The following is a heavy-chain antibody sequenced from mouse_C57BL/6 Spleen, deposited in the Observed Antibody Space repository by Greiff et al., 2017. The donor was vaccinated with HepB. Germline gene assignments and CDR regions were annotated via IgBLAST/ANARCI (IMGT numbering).Heavy chain of an antibody. J-gene: IGHJ2*01. D-gene: IGHD1-1*01. CDR1: GYTFTSYW. V-gene: IGHV1-50*01. CDR3: ARRGETVFDY. CDR2: IDPSDSYT. Sequence: QVQLQQPGAELVKPGASVKLSCKASGYTFTSYWMQWVKQRPGQGLEWIGEIDPSDSYTNYNQKFKGKATLTVDTSSSTAYMQLSSLTSEDSAVYYCARRGETVFDYWGQGTTLTVSS.